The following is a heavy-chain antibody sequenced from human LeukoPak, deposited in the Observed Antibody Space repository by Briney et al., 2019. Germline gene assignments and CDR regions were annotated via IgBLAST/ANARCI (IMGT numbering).Heavy chain of an antibody. J-gene: IGHJ4*02. Sequence: GGSLRLSCAASGFTFSSYAMSWVRQAPGKGLEWVSAISVSGGSTYYADSVKGRFTLSRDNSKNTLYLQINILRAEDSAVYYCAKEAEGELYWGGYFEYWGQGTLVTVSS. CDR3: AKEAEGELYWGGYFEY. CDR2: ISVSGGST. CDR1: GFTFSSYA. D-gene: IGHD3-16*01. V-gene: IGHV3-23*01.